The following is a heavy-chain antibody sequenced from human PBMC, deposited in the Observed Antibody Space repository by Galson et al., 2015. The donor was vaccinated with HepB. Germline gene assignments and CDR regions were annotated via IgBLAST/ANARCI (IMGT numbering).Heavy chain of an antibody. CDR1: GYTFSSYS. D-gene: IGHD2-15*01. V-gene: IGHV1-18*01. J-gene: IGHJ5*02. CDR3: ARGALVVAVGATQNIWFDP. CDR2: ISPHNRYT. Sequence: SVKVSCKASGYTFSSYSITWVRQAPGQGLEWVGWISPHNRYTNYAQNFQGRVTMTTDTSTTTAYMELRSLRSDDPAVYYCARGALVVAVGATQNIWFDPWGRGTLVTVSS.